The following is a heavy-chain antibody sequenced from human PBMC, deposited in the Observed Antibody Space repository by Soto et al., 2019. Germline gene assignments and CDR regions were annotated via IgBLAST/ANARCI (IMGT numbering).Heavy chain of an antibody. CDR3: AKGARGYSYGYNCFDP. CDR2: ISGSGGST. CDR1: GFTFSSYA. D-gene: IGHD5-18*01. Sequence: GGSMRLSCAASGFTFSSYAMSWVRQAPGKGLEWVSAISGSGGSTYYADSVKGRFTISRDNSKNTLYLQMNSLRAEDTAVYYCAKGARGYSYGYNCFDPWGQGTLVTVSS. V-gene: IGHV3-23*01. J-gene: IGHJ5*02.